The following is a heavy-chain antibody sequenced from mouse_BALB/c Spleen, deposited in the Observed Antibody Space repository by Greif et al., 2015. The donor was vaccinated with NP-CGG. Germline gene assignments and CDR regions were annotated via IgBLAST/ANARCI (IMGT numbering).Heavy chain of an antibody. Sequence: QVQLKESGAELVMPGASVKMSCKASGYTFTDYWMHWVKQRPGQGLVWIGAIDTSDSYTSYNQKFKGKATLTVDESSSTAYMQLSSLTSEDSAVYYCARSSYYFDYWGQGTTLTVSS. CDR3: ARSSYYFDY. V-gene: IGHV1-69*01. CDR1: GYTFTDYW. D-gene: IGHD1-1*01. CDR2: IDTSDSYT. J-gene: IGHJ2*01.